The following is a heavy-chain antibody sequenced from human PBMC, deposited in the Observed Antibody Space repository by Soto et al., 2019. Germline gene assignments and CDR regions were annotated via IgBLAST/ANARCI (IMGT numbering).Heavy chain of an antibody. J-gene: IGHJ4*02. D-gene: IGHD3-22*01. Sequence: EVQLVESGGGLVQPGGSLRLSCAASGFTFSDHYMDWVRQAPGKGLEWVGRTRDKANSYTTEYAASVKGRFTISRDDSKNSLYLQMNSLKTEDTALYYCTRVTRSTDSSAFCFDYWGLGTLVTVSS. CDR3: TRVTRSTDSSAFCFDY. CDR1: GFTFSDHY. V-gene: IGHV3-72*01. CDR2: TRDKANSYTT.